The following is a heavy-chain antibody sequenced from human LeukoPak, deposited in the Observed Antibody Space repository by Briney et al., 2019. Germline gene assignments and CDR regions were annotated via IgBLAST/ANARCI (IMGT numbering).Heavy chain of an antibody. J-gene: IGHJ3*02. CDR1: GGSFRGYY. CDR3: ARPKVFGDYQGAFAI. CDR2: INHSGST. D-gene: IGHD4-17*01. Sequence: PSETLSLTCAVYGGSFRGYYWSWIRQPPGKGLEWIGEINHSGSTNYNPSLRSRVTLSVDTSKNQFSLKLTSWTAADTAVYFCARPKVFGDYQGAFAIWGQGTMVTVSS. V-gene: IGHV4-34*01.